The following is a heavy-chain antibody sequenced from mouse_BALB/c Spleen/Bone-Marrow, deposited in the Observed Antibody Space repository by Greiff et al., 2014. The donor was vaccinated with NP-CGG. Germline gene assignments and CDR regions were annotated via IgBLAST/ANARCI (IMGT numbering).Heavy chain of an antibody. D-gene: IGHD2-14*01. V-gene: IGHV14-3*02. CDR2: IDPAIFT. CDR3: ASYRYGWYFDV. J-gene: IGHJ1*01. CDR1: GFNIKDTY. Sequence: DVKLVESGAELVKPGASVKLSCTASGFNIKDTYLHWVKQRPEQGLDWIGRIDPAIFTKYDPKFQGKATITADTSSNTAYLRLSSLTSEDTAVYYCASYRYGWYFDVWGAGTTVTFSS.